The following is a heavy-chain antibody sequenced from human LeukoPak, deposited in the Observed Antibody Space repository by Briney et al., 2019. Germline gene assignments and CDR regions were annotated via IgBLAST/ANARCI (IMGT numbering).Heavy chain of an antibody. CDR2: ISSGGNTI. CDR3: ANGNRCTSPNCLGYYYFYMDV. V-gene: IGHV3-48*03. D-gene: IGHD2-8*01. Sequence: GGSLRLSCAASGFTFSSYEMNWVRQAPGKGLEWVSYISSGGNTIYYADSVKGRFTISRDNAKNSLYLQMNSLRAEDTAVYYCANGNRCTSPNCLGYYYFYMDVWGKGTTVTVSS. CDR1: GFTFSSYE. J-gene: IGHJ6*03.